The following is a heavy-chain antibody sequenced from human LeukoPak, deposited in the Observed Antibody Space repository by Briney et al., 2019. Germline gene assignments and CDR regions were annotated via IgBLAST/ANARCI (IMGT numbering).Heavy chain of an antibody. V-gene: IGHV3-21*06. J-gene: IGHJ6*02. CDR2: ISRSATYI. CDR1: GFTFSDYN. Sequence: PGGSLRLSCAASGFTFSDYNMNWVRQAPGKWLEWVSSISRSATYIYYADSVKGRFTISRDNAKTSLSLQMNSLRAEDTAVYYCARILVVPAANYYYSYGMDVWGQGTTVTVSS. D-gene: IGHD2-2*01. CDR3: ARILVVPAANYYYSYGMDV.